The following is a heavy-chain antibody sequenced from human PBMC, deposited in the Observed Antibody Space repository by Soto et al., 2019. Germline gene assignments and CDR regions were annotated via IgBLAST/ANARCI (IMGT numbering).Heavy chain of an antibody. CDR1: GFTFSNYE. V-gene: IGHV3-64*01. Sequence: EAQLVESGGGLVQPGGSLRLSCAASGFTFSNYEMHWVCQAPGKGLEYVSGISNNGAHTDYAKSLKGRFTISRDNSENTLYLQMGSLRAEDMALYYCARRGYGSRWPNVYMDVWGKGTTVTVSS. CDR3: ARRGYGSRWPNVYMDV. CDR2: ISNNGAHT. J-gene: IGHJ6*03. D-gene: IGHD6-13*01.